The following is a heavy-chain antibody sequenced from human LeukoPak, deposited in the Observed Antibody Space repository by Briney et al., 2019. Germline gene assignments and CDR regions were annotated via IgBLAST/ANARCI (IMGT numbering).Heavy chain of an antibody. V-gene: IGHV1-2*02. CDR2: INPNSGGT. CDR3: ARPDTAMATGYVY. Sequence: ASVKVSCKASGYTFTGYYMHWVRQAPGQGLEWMGWINPNSGGTNYAQKFQGRVTMTRDTSISTAYMELSSLRSEDTAVYYCARPDTAMATGYVYWGQGTLVTVSS. J-gene: IGHJ4*02. CDR1: GYTFTGYY. D-gene: IGHD5-18*01.